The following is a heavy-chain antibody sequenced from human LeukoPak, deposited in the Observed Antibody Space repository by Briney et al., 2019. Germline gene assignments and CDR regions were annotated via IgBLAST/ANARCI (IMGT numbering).Heavy chain of an antibody. CDR1: GGSISSYY. CDR3: ARWSSSQYYFDY. CDR2: IYYSGST. D-gene: IGHD6-13*01. V-gene: IGHV4-59*05. J-gene: IGHJ4*02. Sequence: SETLSLTCTVSGGSISSYYWSWIRQPAGKGLEWIGRIYYSGSTYYNPSLKSRVTISVDTSKNQFSLKLSSVTAADTAVYYCARWSSSQYYFDYWGQGTLVTVSS.